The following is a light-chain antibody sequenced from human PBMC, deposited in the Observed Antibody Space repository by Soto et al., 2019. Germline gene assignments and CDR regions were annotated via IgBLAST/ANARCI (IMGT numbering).Light chain of an antibody. CDR3: QSYDSSLSGRVV. Sequence: QSVLTQPHSVSGAPGQRVTISCTGGSSSIGAGYDVHWYQHLPGTAPKLLIYGDSNRPSGVPDRFSGSKSGTSASLAITGLQAEDEGDYYCQSYDSSLSGRVVFGGGTKLTVL. J-gene: IGLJ2*01. V-gene: IGLV1-40*01. CDR1: SSSIGAGYD. CDR2: GDS.